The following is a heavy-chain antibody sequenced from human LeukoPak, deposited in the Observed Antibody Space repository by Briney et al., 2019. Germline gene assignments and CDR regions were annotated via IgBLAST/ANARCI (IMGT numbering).Heavy chain of an antibody. J-gene: IGHJ1*01. D-gene: IGHD2-2*01. Sequence: SETLSLTCTVSGASISSGGYYWSWIRQHPGKGLEWIGYISYRGSPYYYPSLKSRVTISVDTSRHRFSLKLSSVTAADTAVYYCARGPHCSSTSCYSEYFHHWGQGTLVTVSS. V-gene: IGHV4-31*03. CDR1: GASISSGGYY. CDR2: ISYRGSP. CDR3: ARGPHCSSTSCYSEYFHH.